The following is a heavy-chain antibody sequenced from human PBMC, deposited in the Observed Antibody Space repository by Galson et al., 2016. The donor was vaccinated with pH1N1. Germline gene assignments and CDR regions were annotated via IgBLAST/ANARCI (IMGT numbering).Heavy chain of an antibody. CDR3: ARDSEYYRWYYFDP. CDR1: GFAFSSYS. Sequence: SLRLSCAASGFAFSSYSMNWVRQVPGKGLEWVSYISGGSSSIFYADSVKGRFTVSRDNAKNSLYLQMNSLRAEDTAVHYCARDSEYYRWYYFDPWGQGTLVTVSS. J-gene: IGHJ5*02. D-gene: IGHD2/OR15-2a*01. V-gene: IGHV3-48*01. CDR2: ISGGSSSI.